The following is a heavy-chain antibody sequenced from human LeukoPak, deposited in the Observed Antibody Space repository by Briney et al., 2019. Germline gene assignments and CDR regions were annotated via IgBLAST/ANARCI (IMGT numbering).Heavy chain of an antibody. CDR3: ARAQDSSGYYYVPYYYGMDV. V-gene: IGHV1-69*13. J-gene: IGHJ6*02. Sequence: GASVKVSCKASGGTFSSYAISWVRQAPGQGLEWMGGIIPIFGTANYAQKFQGRVTITADESTSTAYMELSSLRSEDTAVYYCARAQDSSGYYYVPYYYGMDVWGQGTTVTVSS. CDR2: IIPIFGTA. D-gene: IGHD3-22*01. CDR1: GGTFSSYA.